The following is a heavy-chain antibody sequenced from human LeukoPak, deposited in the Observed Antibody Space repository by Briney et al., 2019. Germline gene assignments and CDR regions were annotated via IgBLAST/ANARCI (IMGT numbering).Heavy chain of an antibody. V-gene: IGHV4-34*01. D-gene: IGHD6-19*01. J-gene: IGHJ4*02. CDR3: ARPRYSSGWSIFDY. Sequence: SETLSLTCAVYGGSFSGYYWSWIRQPPGKGRERIGEINHSGSTNYNPSLKSRVTISVDTSKNQFSLKLSSVTAADTAVYYCARPRYSSGWSIFDYWGQGTLVTVSS. CDR1: GGSFSGYY. CDR2: INHSGST.